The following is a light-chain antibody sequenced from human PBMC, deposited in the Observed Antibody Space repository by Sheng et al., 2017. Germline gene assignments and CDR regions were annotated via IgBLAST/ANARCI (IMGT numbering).Light chain of an antibody. J-gene: IGKJ1*01. CDR1: QSVSNN. Sequence: EIVMTQSPATLSVSPGERATLSCRASQSVSNNLTWYQQKLGQAPRLLIYDASTRATGIPARFSGSGSGTEFTLTISSLQSEDFAVYYCQQSHNWPPWTFGQGTKVEIK. V-gene: IGKV3-15*01. CDR3: QQSHNWPPWT. CDR2: DAS.